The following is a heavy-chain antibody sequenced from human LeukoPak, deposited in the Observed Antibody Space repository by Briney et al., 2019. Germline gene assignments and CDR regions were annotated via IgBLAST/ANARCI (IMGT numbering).Heavy chain of an antibody. J-gene: IGHJ4*02. D-gene: IGHD4-17*01. CDR1: GGSISSYY. CDR3: ASTYGDYANFDY. Sequence: SETLSLTCTVSGGSISSYYWSWIRQPPGKGLEWIGYIYYSGSTNYNPSLKSRVTISEDTSKSQFSLKLSSVTAADTAVYYCASTYGDYANFDYWGQGTLVTVSS. V-gene: IGHV4-59*01. CDR2: IYYSGST.